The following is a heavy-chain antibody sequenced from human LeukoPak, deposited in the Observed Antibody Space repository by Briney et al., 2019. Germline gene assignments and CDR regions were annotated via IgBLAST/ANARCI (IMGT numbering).Heavy chain of an antibody. V-gene: IGHV1-2*04. J-gene: IGHJ4*02. CDR2: INPNSGGT. CDR3: ARGGSVRGVIPNGFDY. Sequence: GASVKVSCKASGYTFTGYYMHWVRQAPGQGLEWMGWINPNSGGTNYAQKFQGWVTMTRDTSISTAYMELSRLRSDDTAVYYCARGGSVRGVIPNGFDYWGQGTLVTVSS. D-gene: IGHD3-10*01. CDR1: GYTFTGYY.